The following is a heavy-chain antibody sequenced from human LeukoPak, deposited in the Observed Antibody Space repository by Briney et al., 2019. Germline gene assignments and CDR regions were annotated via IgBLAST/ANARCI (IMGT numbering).Heavy chain of an antibody. Sequence: SETLSLTCTVSGGSISSYYWSWIRQPPGKGLEWIGYIYSSGSTNYNPSLKSRVTISVDKSKNQFSLKLSSFAAADTAVYYCGRVRVVVVPASMVDYYYYYYMDVWGKGTTVTVSS. CDR3: GRVRVVVVPASMVDYYYYYYMDV. J-gene: IGHJ6*03. CDR2: IYSSGST. CDR1: GGSISSYY. D-gene: IGHD2-2*01. V-gene: IGHV4-4*09.